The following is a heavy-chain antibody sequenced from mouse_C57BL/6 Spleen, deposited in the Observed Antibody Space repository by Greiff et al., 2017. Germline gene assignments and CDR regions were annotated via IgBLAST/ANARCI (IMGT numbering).Heavy chain of an antibody. CDR3: AREGSGKGNYFDY. D-gene: IGHD4-1*01. Sequence: EVQRVESGGGLVKPGGSLKLSCAASGFTFSSSALSWVRQTPEKRLEWVATISDGGSYTSSPDNVKGRFTISRDNAKNNLYLQMSHLKSEDTAMYYCAREGSGKGNYFDYGGQGTTLTVSS. J-gene: IGHJ2*01. V-gene: IGHV5-4*01. CDR2: ISDGGSYT. CDR1: GFTFSSSA.